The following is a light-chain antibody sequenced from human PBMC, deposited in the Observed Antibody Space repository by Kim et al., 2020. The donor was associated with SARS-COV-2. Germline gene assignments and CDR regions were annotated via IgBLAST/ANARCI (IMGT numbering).Light chain of an antibody. V-gene: IGKV3-20*01. CDR1: QTVASIY. CDR2: GTS. Sequence: SPGERATLSYRASQTVASIYLAWYLQKSGQTPRLLIYGTSNRATGIPDRFSGSGSGTDFILAISRLEPEDFGVYYCQHFGGSPLYSFGQGTKLEI. J-gene: IGKJ2*03. CDR3: QHFGGSPLYS.